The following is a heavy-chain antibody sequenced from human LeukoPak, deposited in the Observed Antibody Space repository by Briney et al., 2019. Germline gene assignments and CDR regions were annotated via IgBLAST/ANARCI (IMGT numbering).Heavy chain of an antibody. Sequence: GGSLRLSCAASGFTFSDYYMSWIRQAPGKGLEWVSYISSSGSTIYYADSVKGRFTISRDNVRKSLYLQMNSLRIEDTALYYCAKDRGGGSQLGDAYDVWGQGTMVSVSS. V-gene: IGHV3-11*01. CDR3: AKDRGGGSQLGDAYDV. CDR2: ISSSGSTI. D-gene: IGHD5-24*01. CDR1: GFTFSDYY. J-gene: IGHJ3*01.